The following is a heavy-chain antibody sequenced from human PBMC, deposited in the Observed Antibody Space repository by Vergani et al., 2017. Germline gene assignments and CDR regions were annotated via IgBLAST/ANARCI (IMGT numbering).Heavy chain of an antibody. Sequence: QLQLQESGSGLVKPSQTLSLTCAVSGGSISSGGYSWSWIRQPPGKGLEWIGYIYHSGSTYYNPSLKSRVTISVDRSKNQFSLKLSSVTAADTAGYYCAKAGGRLGRHHPNWYFDLWGRGTLVTVSS. CDR2: IYHSGST. D-gene: IGHD3-16*01. V-gene: IGHV4-30-2*01. CDR1: GGSISSGGYS. CDR3: AKAGGRLGRHHPNWYFDL. J-gene: IGHJ2*01.